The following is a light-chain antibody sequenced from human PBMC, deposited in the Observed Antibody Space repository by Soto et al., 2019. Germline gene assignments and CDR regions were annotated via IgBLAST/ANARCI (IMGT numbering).Light chain of an antibody. V-gene: IGKV1-33*01. CDR3: QQYENLPT. CDR1: QNINTY. J-gene: IGKJ5*01. CDR2: DAS. Sequence: DIQMTQSPSSLSASVGDRVTITCQASQNINTYLNWYQQKPGRAPKLLIYDASNLEAGVPSRFRGSGSGTDFTFTISRLQPEYIATYYCQQYENLPTFGPGTRLEIK.